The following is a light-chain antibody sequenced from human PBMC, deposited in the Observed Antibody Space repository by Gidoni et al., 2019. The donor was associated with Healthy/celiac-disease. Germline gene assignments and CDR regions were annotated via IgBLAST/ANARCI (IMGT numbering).Light chain of an antibody. CDR2: DVS. J-gene: IGLJ3*02. CDR1: SSDVGGYNY. CDR3: SSYTSSSTWV. V-gene: IGLV2-14*03. Sequence: QSALTPPASVSGSPGTAITISCTGTSSDVGGYNYVSWYQQHPGKAPKLMIYDVSNRPSGVSNRFAGSKSGNTASLTISGLQAEDEADYYCSSYTSSSTWVFGGGTKLTVL.